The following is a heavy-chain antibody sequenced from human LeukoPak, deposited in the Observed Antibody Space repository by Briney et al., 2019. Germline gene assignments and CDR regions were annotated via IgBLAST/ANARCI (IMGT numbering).Heavy chain of an antibody. Sequence: PGGSLRLSCAASGFTFSSYGMHWVRQAAGKGLEWVAVISYDGSNKYDADSVKGRFTISRDNSKNTLYLQMNKLRVEDTAVYYCAKSSLRGHSLWYFDLWGRGTPVTVSS. J-gene: IGHJ2*01. CDR3: AKSSLRGHSLWYFDL. V-gene: IGHV3-30*18. CDR1: GFTFSSYG. CDR2: ISYDGSNK. D-gene: IGHD3-10*01.